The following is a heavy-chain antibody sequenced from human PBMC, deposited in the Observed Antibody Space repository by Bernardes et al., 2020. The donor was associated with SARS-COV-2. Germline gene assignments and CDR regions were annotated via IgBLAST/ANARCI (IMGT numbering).Heavy chain of an antibody. V-gene: IGHV3-21*01. CDR1: GFTFSAYT. J-gene: IGHJ4*02. CDR2: ISPSSTYI. CDR3: ARAQLPNYYFDY. D-gene: IGHD2-2*01. Sequence: SLRLSCAASGFTFSAYTMNWVRQAPGKGLEWVSSISPSSTYIYYAGSLKGRFTISRDNTKNSLYLQMNSLTAEDTAVYYCARAQLPNYYFDYWGQGTLVTVSS.